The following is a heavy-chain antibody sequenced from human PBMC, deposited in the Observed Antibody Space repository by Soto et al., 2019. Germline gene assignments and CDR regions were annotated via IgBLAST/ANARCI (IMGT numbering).Heavy chain of an antibody. CDR1: GCSLSTSGMC. J-gene: IGHJ6*02. CDR2: IDWDDDK. CDR3: ARIISSSWSRNYYYYGMDV. V-gene: IGHV2-70*11. Sequence: SGPTRVHPTQTVTMTCTFSGCSLSTSGMCVSWIRQPPGKALEWLARIDWDDDKYYSTSLKTRLTSSKDTSKNQVVLTMTNMDPVDTATSYCARIISSSWSRNYYYYGMDVWGQGTTVNVS. D-gene: IGHD6-13*01.